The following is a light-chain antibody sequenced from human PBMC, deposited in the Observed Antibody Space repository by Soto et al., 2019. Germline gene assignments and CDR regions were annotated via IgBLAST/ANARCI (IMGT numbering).Light chain of an antibody. CDR1: QSVGTRL. CDR2: GAS. J-gene: IGKJ5*01. Sequence: EILLTQSPDTLSLSPGERATLSCRAAQSVGTRLAWYQHKTGQAPRLLISGASSRATGIPDRFTGSGSETSFALNISRLEPDDFALYYCQHYQSGHPITFGQGTRLEIK. CDR3: QHYQSGHPIT. V-gene: IGKV3-20*01.